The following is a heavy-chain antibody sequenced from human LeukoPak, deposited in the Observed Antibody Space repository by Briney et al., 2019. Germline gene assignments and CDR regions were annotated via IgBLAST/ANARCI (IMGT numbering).Heavy chain of an antibody. Sequence: SETLSLTCTVSGGPISNGNSYWGWIRQPPGMGLEWIGSIYYRGSTYYNPSLKGRVTVSVDTSKNQFSVKLSSVTAADTAMYYCAREDTAMDDAFDIWGQGTAVTVS. V-gene: IGHV4-39*01. D-gene: IGHD5-18*01. CDR2: IYYRGST. CDR1: GGPISNGNSY. J-gene: IGHJ3*02. CDR3: AREDTAMDDAFDI.